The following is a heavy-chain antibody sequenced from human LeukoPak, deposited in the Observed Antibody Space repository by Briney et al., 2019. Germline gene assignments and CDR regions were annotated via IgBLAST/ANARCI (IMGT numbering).Heavy chain of an antibody. CDR3: AREGLSMVRGVLPKEAWGWFDP. J-gene: IGHJ5*02. D-gene: IGHD3-10*01. CDR1: GGSFSGYY. Sequence: SETLSLTCAVYGGSFSGYYWSWIRQPPGKGLEWIGEINHSGSTNYNPSLKSRVTISVDTSKNQFSLKLSSVTAADTAVYYCAREGLSMVRGVLPKEAWGWFDPWGQGTLVTVSS. CDR2: INHSGST. V-gene: IGHV4-34*01.